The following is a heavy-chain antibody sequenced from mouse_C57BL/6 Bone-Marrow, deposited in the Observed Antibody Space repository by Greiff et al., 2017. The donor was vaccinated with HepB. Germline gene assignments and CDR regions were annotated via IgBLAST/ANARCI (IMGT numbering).Heavy chain of an antibody. CDR2: IYPGSGNT. J-gene: IGHJ2*01. CDR1: GYTFTDYY. Sequence: VKLMESGAELVRPGASVKLSCKASGYTFTDYYINWVKQRPGQGLEWIARIYPGSGNTYYNEKFKGKATLTAEKSSSTAYMQLSSLTSEDSAVYFCARYGSSLCYFDYWGQGTTLTVSS. D-gene: IGHD1-1*01. V-gene: IGHV1-76*01. CDR3: ARYGSSLCYFDY.